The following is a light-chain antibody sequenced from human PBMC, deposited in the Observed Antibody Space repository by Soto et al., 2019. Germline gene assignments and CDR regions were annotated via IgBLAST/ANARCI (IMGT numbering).Light chain of an antibody. CDR2: GAS. CDR3: QQYKSWPPIT. Sequence: ETLMTQSPDSLSVSPGETATLSCRASQSLNTDLAWYQQKPGQAPRLLLYGASTRATGISTRFSGGGSGTEFTLTISGLQSEDSAVYYCQQYKSWPPITFGQGTRLEI. V-gene: IGKV3-15*01. CDR1: QSLNTD. J-gene: IGKJ5*01.